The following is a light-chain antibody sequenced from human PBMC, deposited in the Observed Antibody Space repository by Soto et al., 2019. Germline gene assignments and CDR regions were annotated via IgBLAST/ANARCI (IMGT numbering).Light chain of an antibody. Sequence: QAVVTQEPSLTVSPGGTVTLTCGSSTGAVTSGHYPYWFQQKPGKAPRTLIYDTSNKHSWTPARFSGSLLGGKAALTLSGAQPEDEAEYYCLLSYSGAAVFGGGTQLTVL. CDR1: TGAVTSGHY. J-gene: IGLJ7*01. CDR3: LLSYSGAAV. CDR2: DTS. V-gene: IGLV7-46*01.